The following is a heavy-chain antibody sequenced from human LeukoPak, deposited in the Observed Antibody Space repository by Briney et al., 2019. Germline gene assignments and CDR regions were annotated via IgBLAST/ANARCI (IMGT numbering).Heavy chain of an antibody. J-gene: IGHJ5*02. D-gene: IGHD1-26*01. CDR2: INPNSGGT. CDR3: ARSGGSYYEGGNWFDP. V-gene: IGHV1-2*02. Sequence: GASVKVSCKASGYTFNTYGISWVRQAPEQGLEWMGWINPNSGGTNYAQKFQGRVTMTRDTSISTAYMELSRLRSDDTAVYYCARSGGSYYEGGNWFDPWGQGTLVTVSS. CDR1: GYTFNTYG.